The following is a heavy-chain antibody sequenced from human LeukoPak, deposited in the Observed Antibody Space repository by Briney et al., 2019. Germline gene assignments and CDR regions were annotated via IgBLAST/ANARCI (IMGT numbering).Heavy chain of an antibody. J-gene: IGHJ4*02. D-gene: IGHD1-1*01. Sequence: SETLSPTCTVSGGSVSSGRYYWSWIRQPPGKGLEWIGYFYYSGSTNYNPSLKTRVTISVDTSKNQFSLKVSSVTAADTAVYYCARKRTGDQGYYFDYWGQGTLVTVSS. CDR1: GGSVSSGRYY. CDR3: ARKRTGDQGYYFDY. CDR2: FYYSGST. V-gene: IGHV4-61*01.